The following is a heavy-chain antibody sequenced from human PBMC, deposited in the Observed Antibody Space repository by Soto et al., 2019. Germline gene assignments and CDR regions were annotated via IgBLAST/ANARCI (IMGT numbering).Heavy chain of an antibody. CDR3: ARGHNWNYICDY. J-gene: IGHJ4*02. D-gene: IGHD1-7*01. CDR2: IYYSGST. Sequence: NPSETLSLTCTDSGGSISSGDYYWSWIRQPPGKGLEWIGYIYYSGSTYYNPSLKSRATISVDTSKKQFSLKLSSVTAADTAVYYCARGHNWNYICDYWGQGTLVTVSS. CDR1: GGSISSGDYY. V-gene: IGHV4-30-4*01.